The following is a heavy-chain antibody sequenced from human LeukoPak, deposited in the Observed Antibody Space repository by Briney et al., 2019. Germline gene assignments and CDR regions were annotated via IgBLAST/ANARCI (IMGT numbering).Heavy chain of an antibody. CDR1: TSTGLVW. CDR3: AKETIVVVIDY. V-gene: IGHV3-74*01. J-gene: IGHJ4*02. CDR2: IKSDGTSA. D-gene: IGHD3-22*01. Sequence: GGSLRLSCAASTSTGLVWMDWVRKAPGKGLVWAARIKSDGTSANYADSVRGRFTISRDNSKNTLYLQMNSLRAEDTAVYYCAKETIVVVIDYWGQGTLVTVSS.